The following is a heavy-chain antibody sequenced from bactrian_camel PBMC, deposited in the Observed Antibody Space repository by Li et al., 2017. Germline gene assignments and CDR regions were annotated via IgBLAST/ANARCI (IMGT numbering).Heavy chain of an antibody. CDR3: ATDQDLNQGCRYRAHFEK. J-gene: IGHJ4*01. D-gene: IGHD1*01. CDR1: GYTYRSYC. V-gene: IGHV3S1*01. Sequence: HVQLVESGGGSVQTGGSLRLSCAFSGYTYRSYCMGWFRTPSGKGREGVAYIGGRDGPTYADSVKGRFTISEDNGKNMVFLQMNDLKPEDTAMYYCATDQDLNQGCRYRAHFEKWGQGTQVTVS. CDR2: YIGGRDGP.